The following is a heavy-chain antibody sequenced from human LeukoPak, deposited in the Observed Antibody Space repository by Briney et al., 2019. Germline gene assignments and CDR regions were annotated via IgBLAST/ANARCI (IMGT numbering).Heavy chain of an antibody. D-gene: IGHD5-18*01. J-gene: IGHJ2*01. CDR1: GFTFSSYA. V-gene: IGHV3-23*01. Sequence: GGSLRLSCAASGFTFSSYAMSWVRQAPGKGLEWVSAISGSGGSTYYADSVKGRFTISRDNSKNTLYLQMNSLRAEDTAVYYCAKTGIQLWSVRDLDWYFDLWGRGTLVTVSS. CDR3: AKTGIQLWSVRDLDWYFDL. CDR2: ISGSGGST.